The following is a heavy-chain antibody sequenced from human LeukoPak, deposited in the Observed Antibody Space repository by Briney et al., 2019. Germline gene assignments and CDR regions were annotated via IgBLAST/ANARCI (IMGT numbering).Heavy chain of an antibody. CDR2: IIPISGTA. CDR1: GGTLNNHA. Sequence: SVKVSCKASGGTLNNHAISWVRQAPGQGLEWMGVIIPISGTANYAQKFQGRVTITADESTSTVYMELSSLTSEDTAVYYCARWAGESGSWYPALFDYWGQGTLVTVSS. V-gene: IGHV1-69*13. CDR3: ARWAGESGSWYPALFDY. J-gene: IGHJ4*02. D-gene: IGHD6-13*01.